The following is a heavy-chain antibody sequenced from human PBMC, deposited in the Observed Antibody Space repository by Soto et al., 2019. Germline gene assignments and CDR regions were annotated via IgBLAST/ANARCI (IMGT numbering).Heavy chain of an antibody. CDR1: GYTFTSYG. CDR2: LSAYNGNT. D-gene: IGHD2-15*01. J-gene: IGHJ4*02. CDR3: ARDLLGYCSGGSCYSGGGDY. V-gene: IGHV1-18*01. Sequence: QVQLVQSGAEVKKPGASVKVSCKASGYTFTSYGITWVRQAPGQGLEWMGWLSAYNGNTNYAQKLRGRITLTTDTSTSTAYMELRSLRSADTAVSYCARDLLGYCSGGSCYSGGGDYWGQGTLVSVSA.